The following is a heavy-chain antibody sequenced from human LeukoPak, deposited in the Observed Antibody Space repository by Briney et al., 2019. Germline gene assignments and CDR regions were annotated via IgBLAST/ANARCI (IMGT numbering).Heavy chain of an antibody. D-gene: IGHD1-26*01. CDR3: VRVSGSYGY. Sequence: GGSLRLSCAASGFTFSSYAMHWVRQAPGKGLEYVSAISSNGGSTFYANSVKGRFTISRDTSKNTLNLQMGSLRADDMAVYYCVRVSGSYGYWGQGTLVAVSS. V-gene: IGHV3-64*01. CDR1: GFTFSSYA. J-gene: IGHJ4*02. CDR2: ISSNGGST.